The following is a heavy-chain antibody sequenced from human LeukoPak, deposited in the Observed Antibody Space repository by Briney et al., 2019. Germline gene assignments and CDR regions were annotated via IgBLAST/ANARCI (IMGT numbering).Heavy chain of an antibody. CDR2: IYYSGST. CDR1: GGSISSGGYY. D-gene: IGHD2-21*01. Sequence: SETLSLTCTVSGGSISSGGYYWSWIRQPPGKGLEWIGSIYYSGSTYYNPSLKSRVTISVDTSKNQFSLKLSSVAAADTAVYYCARPYCGGDCYGRDGYEYYFDYWGQGTLVTVSS. CDR3: ARPYCGGDCYGRDGYEYYFDY. V-gene: IGHV4-30-2*03. J-gene: IGHJ4*02.